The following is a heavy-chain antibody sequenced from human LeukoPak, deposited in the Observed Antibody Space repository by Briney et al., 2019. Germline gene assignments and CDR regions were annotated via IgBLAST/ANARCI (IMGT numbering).Heavy chain of an antibody. CDR3: ARDQMGGSYYGYFQH. CDR2: ISAYNGNT. V-gene: IGHV1-18*01. J-gene: IGHJ1*01. D-gene: IGHD1-26*01. CDR1: GYTFTTYG. Sequence: ASVTVSFKSSGYTFTTYGISWVRQAPGQGREWRGWISAYNGNTKYAQKLQGRVTMTTDTSTSTAYMELKSLRSDDTAVYYCARDQMGGSYYGYFQHWGQGTLVTVSS.